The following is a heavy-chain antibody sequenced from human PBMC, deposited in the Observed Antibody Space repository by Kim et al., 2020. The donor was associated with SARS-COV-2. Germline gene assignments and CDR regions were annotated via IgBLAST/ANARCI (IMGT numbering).Heavy chain of an antibody. CDR3: TRRSGSYMFFDY. J-gene: IGHJ4*02. Sequence: GGSLRLSFVASGFTFSNYAMRWVRQAPGKGLQWVSGISGGGDITAYADSVRGRFTISRDNSKNTLFLQMNSLRAEDTAVYYCTRRSGSYMFFDYWGPGAL. D-gene: IGHD1-26*01. CDR2: ISGGGDIT. V-gene: IGHV3-23*01. CDR1: GFTFSNYA.